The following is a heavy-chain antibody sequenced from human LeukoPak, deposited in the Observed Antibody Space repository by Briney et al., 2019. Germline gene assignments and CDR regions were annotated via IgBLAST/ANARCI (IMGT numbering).Heavy chain of an antibody. CDR3: ASFYCSSTSCYIDY. D-gene: IGHD2-2*02. CDR1: GASISSYY. J-gene: IGHJ4*02. Sequence: SETLSLTCTVSGASISSYYWSWIRLPPGKGLQWIGHIYYTGSTNYHPSLKSRVTMSVHTSKNQFSLNLNSVTAADTAVYYCASFYCSSTSCYIDYWGQGTLVTVSS. CDR2: IYYTGST. V-gene: IGHV4-59*01.